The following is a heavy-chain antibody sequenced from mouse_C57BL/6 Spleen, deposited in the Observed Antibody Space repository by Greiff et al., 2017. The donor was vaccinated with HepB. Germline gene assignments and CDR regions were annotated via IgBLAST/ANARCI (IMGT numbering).Heavy chain of an antibody. CDR3: ARSYYSNHGGY. Sequence: QVQLQQPGTELVKPGASVKLSCKASGYTFTSYWMHWVKQRLGQGLEWIGNINPSNGGTTYNEKFKSKATLPVDKSSSTAYMQLRSLTSEDSAVYYCARSYYSNHGGYWGQGTTLTVSS. J-gene: IGHJ2*01. D-gene: IGHD2-5*01. CDR1: GYTFTSYW. CDR2: INPSNGGT. V-gene: IGHV1-53*01.